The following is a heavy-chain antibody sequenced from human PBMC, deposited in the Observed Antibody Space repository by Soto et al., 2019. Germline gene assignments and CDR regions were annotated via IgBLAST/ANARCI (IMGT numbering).Heavy chain of an antibody. J-gene: IGHJ4*02. CDR1: GYTXTSYG. CDR3: ARDWSGGSHDY. CDR2: ISAYNGNT. Sequence: APVKVSCKASGYTXTSYGVSWVRQAPGQGLEWMGWISAYNGNTNYAQKLQGRVTMTTDTSTSTAYMELRSLRSDDTAVYYCARDWSGGSHDYWGQGTLVTLSS. D-gene: IGHD1-26*01. V-gene: IGHV1-18*01.